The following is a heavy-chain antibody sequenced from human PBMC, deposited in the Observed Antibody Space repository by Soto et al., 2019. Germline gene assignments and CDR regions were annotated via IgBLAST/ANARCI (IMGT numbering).Heavy chain of an antibody. CDR3: ARAPWGSRYGMDV. CDR2: IYHSGSA. CDR1: GGSVSSGSYY. D-gene: IGHD7-27*01. Sequence: SETLSLTCTVSGGSVSSGSYYWSWIRQPPGKGLEWIGYIYHSGSAYSNPSLKSRVSMSVDRSKNQFSLNLESLTAADTAVYYCARAPWGSRYGMDVWGQGTTVTVSS. V-gene: IGHV4-61*01. J-gene: IGHJ6*02.